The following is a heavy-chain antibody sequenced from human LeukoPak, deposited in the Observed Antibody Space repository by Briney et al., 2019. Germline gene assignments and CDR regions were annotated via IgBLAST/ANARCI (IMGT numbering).Heavy chain of an antibody. CDR3: ARSAVFGVAPYCMDV. J-gene: IGHJ6*03. V-gene: IGHV4-59*01. Sequence: SETLSLTCSVSGGSISSYYWSWVRQPPGKGLEWIGDIYYSGSTNYNPSLKSRVTISVDTSKNQFSLKLSSVTAADTAVYYCARSAVFGVAPYCMDVWGKGTTVTVSS. CDR1: GGSISSYY. CDR2: IYYSGST. D-gene: IGHD3-3*01.